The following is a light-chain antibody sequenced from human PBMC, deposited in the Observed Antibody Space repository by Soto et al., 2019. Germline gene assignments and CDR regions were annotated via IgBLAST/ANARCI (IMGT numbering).Light chain of an antibody. J-gene: IGLJ3*02. CDR2: DVN. CDR3: SSYKSSNFWV. V-gene: IGLV2-11*01. Sequence: QSVLTQPRSVSGSPGQSVTIPCTGTSSDVGGYNYVSWYQQHPGKAPKLMIYDVNKRPSGVPDRFSDSKSGNTASLTISGLQAEAEADYYCSSYKSSNFWVFGEGTKVTVL. CDR1: SSDVGGYNY.